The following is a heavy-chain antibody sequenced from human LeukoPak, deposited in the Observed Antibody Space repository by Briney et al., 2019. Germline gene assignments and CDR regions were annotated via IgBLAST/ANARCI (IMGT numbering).Heavy chain of an antibody. Sequence: PGGSLRLSCAVSGISLSNYGMSWVRQAPGKGLEWVAGISGSGGGTNYADSVKGRFTISRDNPKNTLYLQMNRLRAEDTAGYFCARERRGGLSWSLGGLFASYYTYYYMDVWGRGTTVTVSS. D-gene: IGHD3-16*01. CDR1: GISLSNYG. J-gene: IGHJ6*03. V-gene: IGHV3-23*01. CDR3: ARERRGGLSWSLGGLFASYYTYYYMDV. CDR2: ISGSGGGT.